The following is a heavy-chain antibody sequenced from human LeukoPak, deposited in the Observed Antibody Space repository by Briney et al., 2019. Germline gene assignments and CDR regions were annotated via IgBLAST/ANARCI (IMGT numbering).Heavy chain of an antibody. V-gene: IGHV4-59*01. J-gene: IGHJ4*02. Sequence: PSETLSLTCTVSGGSISSYYWSWIRQPPGKGLEWIGYIYYSGSTNYNPSLKSRVTISVDTSKNQFSLKLSSVTAADTAVYYCARVNDYVWGSYRQIPTYDYWGQGTPVTVSS. CDR1: GGSISSYY. CDR3: ARVNDYVWGSYRQIPTYDY. CDR2: IYYSGST. D-gene: IGHD3-16*02.